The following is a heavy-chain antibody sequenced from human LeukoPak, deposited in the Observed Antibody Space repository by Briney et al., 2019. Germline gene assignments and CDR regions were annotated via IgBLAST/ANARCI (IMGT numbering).Heavy chain of an antibody. CDR1: GGSISSYY. V-gene: IGHV4-4*07. CDR2: IYTSGPA. CDR3: AVVVITPYYFEY. J-gene: IGHJ4*02. D-gene: IGHD3-22*01. Sequence: SETLSLTCAVSGGSISSYYWSWIRQPAGKGLEWIGRIYTSGPANYNPSLKSRVTMSVDTSKKQLSLKLNSVTAADTAVYYCAVVVITPYYFEYWGQENLVTLSS.